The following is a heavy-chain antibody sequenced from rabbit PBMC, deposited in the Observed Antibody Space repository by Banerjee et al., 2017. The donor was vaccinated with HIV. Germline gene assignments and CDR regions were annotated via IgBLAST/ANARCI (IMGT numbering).Heavy chain of an antibody. Sequence: QLEETGGGLVQPGGSLTLSCKASGFDFSSYYMSWVRQAPGKGLEWIGIIYAGKGSTDYASWVNGRFTISSDNAQNTVDLQMNSLTAADTATYFCARAYYTYGYAGYAYAFNLWGPGTLVTVS. CDR1: GFDFSSYY. CDR3: ARAYYTYGYAGYAYAFNL. J-gene: IGHJ4*01. V-gene: IGHV1S7*01. D-gene: IGHD6-1*01. CDR2: IYAGKGST.